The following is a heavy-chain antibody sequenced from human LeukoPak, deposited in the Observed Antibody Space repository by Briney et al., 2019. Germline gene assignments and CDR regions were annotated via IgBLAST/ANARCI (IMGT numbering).Heavy chain of an antibody. CDR3: ARASGSGRLPEDY. CDR1: GFTFSSYS. J-gene: IGHJ4*02. Sequence: GGCLRLSCAASGFTFSSYSMNWVRQAPGKGREWISYIRSSNSTIYYADSVKGRFTISRDNAKNSLYLQMNSLRAEDTAVYYCARASGSGRLPEDYWGQGTLVTVSS. V-gene: IGHV3-48*04. D-gene: IGHD3-10*01. CDR2: IRSSNSTI.